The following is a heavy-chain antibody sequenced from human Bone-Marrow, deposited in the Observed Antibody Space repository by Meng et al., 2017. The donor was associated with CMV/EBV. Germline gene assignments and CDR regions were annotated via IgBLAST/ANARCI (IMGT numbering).Heavy chain of an antibody. Sequence: GGSLRLSCVGSGFTFSPYALHWVRQAPGRGLEWVAVISSDGGKKYYADSVKGRFTISRDNFKNTLYLQMNNLRAEDTAVYYCAKGWRQFSIFDYWGQGTLVTVSS. J-gene: IGHJ4*02. V-gene: IGHV3-30*04. CDR3: AKGWRQFSIFDY. CDR1: GFTFSPYA. CDR2: ISSDGGKK. D-gene: IGHD5-24*01.